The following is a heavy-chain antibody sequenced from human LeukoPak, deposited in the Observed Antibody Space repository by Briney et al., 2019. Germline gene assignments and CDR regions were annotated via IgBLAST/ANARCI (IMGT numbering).Heavy chain of an antibody. CDR1: GFTFSGSA. J-gene: IGHJ4*02. D-gene: IGHD2-2*01. Sequence: GGSLKLSCAASGFTFSGSAMHWVRQASGKGLEWVGCIRSEANSYATAYAASVKGRFTISRDDSKNTAYLQMNSLKTEDTAVYYCTRPSYCSSTSCYLYFDYWGQGTLVTVSS. CDR2: IRSEANSYAT. CDR3: TRPSYCSSTSCYLYFDY. V-gene: IGHV3-73*01.